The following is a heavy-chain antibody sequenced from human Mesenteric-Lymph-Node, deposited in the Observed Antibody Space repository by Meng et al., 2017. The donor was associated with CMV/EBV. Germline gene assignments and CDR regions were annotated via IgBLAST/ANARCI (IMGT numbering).Heavy chain of an antibody. D-gene: IGHD1-1*01. CDR1: GGTFNSYP. V-gene: IGHV1-69*02. CDR2: IIPILNIP. CDR3: ATSTATTSNFGRVWNS. Sequence: SVKVSCKAFGGTFNSYPINWVRQAPGQGLEWMGRIIPILNIPNSAQNFQGRLTIIADRSTSTAYIELTSLRSDDTAVYYCATSTATTSNFGRVWNSWGQGTEVTVSS. J-gene: IGHJ4*02.